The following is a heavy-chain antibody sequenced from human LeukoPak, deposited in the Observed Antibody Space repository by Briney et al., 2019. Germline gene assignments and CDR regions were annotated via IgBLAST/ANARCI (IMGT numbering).Heavy chain of an antibody. CDR2: IYSGGST. CDR3: ARQIQLWYYFDY. D-gene: IGHD5-18*01. V-gene: IGHV3-66*02. CDR1: GFTVSSNY. J-gene: IGHJ4*02. Sequence: GGSLRLSCAASGFTVSSNYMSWVRQAPGKGLEWVSVIYSGGSTYYADSVKGRFTISRDNSKNTLYLQMNSLRAEDTAVYYCARQIQLWYYFDYWGQGTLVTVSS.